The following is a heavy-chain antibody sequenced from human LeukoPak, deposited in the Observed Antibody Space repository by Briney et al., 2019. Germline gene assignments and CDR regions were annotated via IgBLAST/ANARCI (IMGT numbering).Heavy chain of an antibody. Sequence: GGSLRLSCAASGFTVTSNYMSWVRQAPRKGLEWGSVIYSGGSTYYPDSAKGRFTTSRDNSKNTPYLNMNCQGAEETAVYYWARERHGYFHHGGGDTLATVP. J-gene: IGHJ1*01. CDR2: IYSGGST. CDR1: GFTVTSNY. CDR3: ARERHGYFHH. D-gene: IGHD2-8*01. V-gene: IGHV3-66*01.